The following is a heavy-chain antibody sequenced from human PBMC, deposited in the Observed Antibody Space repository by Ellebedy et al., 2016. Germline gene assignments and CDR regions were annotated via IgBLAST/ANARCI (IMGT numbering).Heavy chain of an antibody. V-gene: IGHV1-2*02. D-gene: IGHD3-10*01. CDR3: ARGGDQSRSGSFGDL. CDR2: MNPKCGAS. CDR1: GYTLTNYY. J-gene: IGHJ5*02. Sequence: ASVKVSXXASGYTLTNYYIHWVRQTPGQGIEWMGAMNPKCGASKFVEKFQARATMTCDTSIGTAYMELTRLTSDDTAVYFCARGGDQSRSGSFGDLWGQGSLVTVSS.